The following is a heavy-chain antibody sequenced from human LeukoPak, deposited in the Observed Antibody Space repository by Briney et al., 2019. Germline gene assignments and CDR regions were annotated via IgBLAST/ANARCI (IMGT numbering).Heavy chain of an antibody. J-gene: IGHJ6*03. CDR3: ARVGSITIFGGYYYYMDV. V-gene: IGHV3-7*01. CDR2: IKQDGSEK. D-gene: IGHD3-3*01. CDR1: GFTFSSYW. Sequence: GGSLRLSCAASGFTFSSYWMSWVRQAPGKGLEWVANIKQDGSEKYYVDSVKGRFTISRDNAKNSLFLQMNSLRAEDTAVYYCARVGSITIFGGYYYYMDVWGKGTTVTVSS.